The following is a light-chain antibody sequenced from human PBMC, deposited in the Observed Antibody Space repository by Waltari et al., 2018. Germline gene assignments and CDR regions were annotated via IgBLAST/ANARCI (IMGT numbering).Light chain of an antibody. CDR1: SSDVGSYKY. V-gene: IGLV2-11*01. CDR3: CSYAGNYTWV. J-gene: IGLJ3*02. CDR2: DVS. Sequence: QSALTQPRSVSGSPGQSVTIPCTGTSSDVGSYKYASWSQQHPGKPLKLMIYDVSKRPSGVPDRFSGSKSGNTASLTISGLQAEDEADYYCCSYAGNYTWVFGGGTKLTVL.